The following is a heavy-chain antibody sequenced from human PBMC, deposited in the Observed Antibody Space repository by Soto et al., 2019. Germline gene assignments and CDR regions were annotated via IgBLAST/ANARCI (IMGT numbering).Heavy chain of an antibody. CDR3: SRGHDNLTGWRFTF. D-gene: IGHD3-9*01. CDR2: ISAYNGNI. CDR1: GYDFTNYG. V-gene: IGHV1-18*01. J-gene: IGHJ4*02. Sequence: QVRLVQSGAEVKKPGASVKVSCKTYGYDFTNYGINWVRQAPGQGLDWMGWISAYNGNIVYAQNFRGRGTLSTDTSSGSAYMGLSGLASDVTAGYFCSRGHDNLTGWRFTFWGPGCLVTVSS.